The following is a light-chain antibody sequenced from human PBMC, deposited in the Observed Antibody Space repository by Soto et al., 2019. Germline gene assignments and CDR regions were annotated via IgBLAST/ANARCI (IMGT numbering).Light chain of an antibody. CDR3: QQRPNWPLT. V-gene: IGKV3-11*01. CDR1: QSISSH. CDR2: DAS. Sequence: EIVLTQSPATLSLSPGERATLSCRAGQSISSHLAWYQQKPGQAPRLLIYDASNRAPGIPARFSGSGSGTDFTLTISSLEPEDFAVYYCQQRPNWPLTFGGGTKVEIK. J-gene: IGKJ4*01.